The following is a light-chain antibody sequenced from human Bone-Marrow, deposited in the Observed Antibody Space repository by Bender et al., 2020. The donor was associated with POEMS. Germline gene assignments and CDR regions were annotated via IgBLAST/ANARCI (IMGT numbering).Light chain of an antibody. CDR2: GNS. V-gene: IGLV1-40*01. CDR3: AAWEDSLNGWV. CDR1: SSDIGAGYD. J-gene: IGLJ3*02. Sequence: QSALTQPASVSGSPGQSITISCTGSSSDIGAGYDVQWYQQLPGTAPKLLIHGNSNRPSGVPDRFSGSKSGTSASLAITGLQAEDEADYYCAAWEDSLNGWVFGGGTKLTVL.